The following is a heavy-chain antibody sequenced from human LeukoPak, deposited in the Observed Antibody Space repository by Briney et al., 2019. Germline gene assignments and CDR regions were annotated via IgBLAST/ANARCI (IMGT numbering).Heavy chain of an antibody. V-gene: IGHV3-23*01. J-gene: IGHJ4*02. Sequence: PSETLSLTCTVSGGSISSYYWSWIRQPPGKGLEWVSAISGSGGSTYYADSVKGRFTISRDNSKNTLYLQMNSLRAEDTAVYYCAKDRVASGDYARLFDYWGQGTLVTVSS. CDR3: AKDRVASGDYARLFDY. CDR1: GGSISSYY. CDR2: ISGSGGST. D-gene: IGHD4-17*01.